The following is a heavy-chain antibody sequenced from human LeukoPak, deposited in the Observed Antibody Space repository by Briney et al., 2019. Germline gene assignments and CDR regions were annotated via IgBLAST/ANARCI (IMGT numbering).Heavy chain of an antibody. CDR2: ISAYNGNT. V-gene: IGHV1-18*01. J-gene: IGHJ3*02. D-gene: IGHD3-10*01. Sequence: ASVKVSCKASGYTFTSYGISWVRQAPGQGLEWMGWISAYNGNTNYAQKLQGRVTMTTDTSTSTAYMELRSLRSDDTAVYYCARDRLTMVRGVHDAFDIWGQGTMVTVSS. CDR3: ARDRLTMVRGVHDAFDI. CDR1: GYTFTSYG.